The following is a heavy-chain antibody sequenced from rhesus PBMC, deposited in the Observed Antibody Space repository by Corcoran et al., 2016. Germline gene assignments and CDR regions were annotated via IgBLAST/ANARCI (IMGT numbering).Heavy chain of an antibody. CDR2: IYGSYEKT. V-gene: IGHV4-160*01. CDR3: ARTYFYDSGYYYYFDY. D-gene: IGHD3-28*01. CDR1: GGSISNNY. Sequence: QVQLQESGPAVVKPSETLSLTCAVSGGSISNNYWSWIRQPPGTGLEWIGFIYGSYEKTHYNPSHKRRDTISTDTSKNQFSLKLSSVTAADTAVYYCARTYFYDSGYYYYFDYWGQGVLVTVSS. J-gene: IGHJ4*01.